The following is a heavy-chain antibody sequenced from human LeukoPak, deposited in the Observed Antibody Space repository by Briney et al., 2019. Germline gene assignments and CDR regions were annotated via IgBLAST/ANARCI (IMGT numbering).Heavy chain of an antibody. CDR3: ARDDSSGYFHDY. CDR2: ISSSSSYI. CDR1: GFTFSSYS. J-gene: IGHJ4*02. Sequence: GGSLRLSCAASGFTFSSYSMSWVRQAPGKGLEWVSSISSSSSYIYYADSVKGRFTISRDSAKNSLYLQMNSLRAEDTAVYYCARDDSSGYFHDYWGQGTLVTVSS. D-gene: IGHD3-22*01. V-gene: IGHV3-21*01.